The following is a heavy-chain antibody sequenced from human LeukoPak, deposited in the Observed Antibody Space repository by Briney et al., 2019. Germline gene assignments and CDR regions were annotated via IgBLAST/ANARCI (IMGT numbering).Heavy chain of an antibody. CDR2: ISYDGSNK. V-gene: IGHV3-30-3*01. CDR3: ARGGLQWELQLHYFDY. J-gene: IGHJ4*02. D-gene: IGHD1-26*01. CDR1: GFTFSSYA. Sequence: GSLRLSCAASGFTFSSYAVHWVRQAPGKGLEWVAVISYDGSNKYYADSVKGRFTISRDNSKNTLYLQMNSLRAEDTAVYYCARGGLQWELQLHYFDYWGQGTLVTVSS.